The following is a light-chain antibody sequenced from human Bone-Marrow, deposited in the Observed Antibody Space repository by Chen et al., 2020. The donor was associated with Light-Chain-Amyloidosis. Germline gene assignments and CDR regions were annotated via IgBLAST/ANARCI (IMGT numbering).Light chain of an antibody. J-gene: IGLJ3*02. CDR3: QGWERSRDRPM. CDR1: NIGSTS. Sequence: SYVLTQPSSVSVAPGQTATIACGGNNIGSTSLHWYQQTPGQAPLLVVYDDSDRPSGIPERSAGPTSVNAAARASSRVEAGDEADDCSQGWERSRDRPMFGAVTKLTVL. V-gene: IGLV3-21*02. CDR2: DDS.